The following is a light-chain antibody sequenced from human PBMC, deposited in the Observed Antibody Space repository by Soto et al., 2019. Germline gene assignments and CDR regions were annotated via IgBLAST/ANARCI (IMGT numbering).Light chain of an antibody. CDR3: QQYGGSPRIT. J-gene: IGKJ5*01. CDR2: GAS. CDR1: QSVNSN. Sequence: ETVMTQAPATLSVSPGDRATLSCRASQSVNSNLAWYQQKLGQAPRVLIFGASTRATGIPARFSGSGSGTDFTLIINRLEPEDVAIYYCQQYGGSPRITFGQGTRLEIK. V-gene: IGKV3-15*01.